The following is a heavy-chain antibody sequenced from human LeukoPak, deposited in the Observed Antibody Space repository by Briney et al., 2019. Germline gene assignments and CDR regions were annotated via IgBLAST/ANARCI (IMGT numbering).Heavy chain of an antibody. J-gene: IGHJ3*02. V-gene: IGHV4-39*01. CDR3: ASPGGGSARRVYAFDI. CDR2: IYYSGST. D-gene: IGHD1-26*01. CDR1: GGYISLSTYY. Sequence: PSETLSLTCTVSGGYISLSTYYWGWIRQPPGKGLEWIGSIYYSGSTYYNPSLKSRVTISVDTSKNQFSLKLSSVTAADTAVYYCASPGGGSARRVYAFDIWGQGTMVTVSS.